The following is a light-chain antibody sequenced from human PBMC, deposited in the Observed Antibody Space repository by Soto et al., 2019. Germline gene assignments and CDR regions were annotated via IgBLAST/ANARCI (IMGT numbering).Light chain of an antibody. CDR2: NAS. Sequence: DIQMTQSPSTLSASVGDRVTITCRASQSISNWLAWYQQKTGKAPKLLIFNASTLESGVPSRFSGSGSGTEFTLNISSLQPDDFATYHCQQYDTYPRTFGQGPNVEI. V-gene: IGKV1-5*03. CDR1: QSISNW. J-gene: IGKJ1*01. CDR3: QQYDTYPRT.